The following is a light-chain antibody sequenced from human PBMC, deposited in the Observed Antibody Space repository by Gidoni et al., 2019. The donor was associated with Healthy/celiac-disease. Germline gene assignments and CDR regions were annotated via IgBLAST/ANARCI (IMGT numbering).Light chain of an antibody. V-gene: IGKV1D-13*01. CDR2: DAS. CDR1: QGINSA. J-gene: IGKJ3*01. CDR3: QQFNNYPFT. Sequence: AIQLTQSPSSLSASVGDRVTITCRASQGINSALAWYQQKPRKAPKLLIYDASSLESGVPSRFSGSGSGTDFTLTISSLQPEDFATYYCQQFNNYPFTFGPGTKVDIK.